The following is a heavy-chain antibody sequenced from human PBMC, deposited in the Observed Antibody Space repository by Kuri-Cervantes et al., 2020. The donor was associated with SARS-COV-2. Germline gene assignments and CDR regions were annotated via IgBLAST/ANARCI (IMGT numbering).Heavy chain of an antibody. CDR2: ISAYNGNT. CDR3: ARGRISIGVVPAAIGWAQTFGCMDV. V-gene: IGHV1-18*01. Sequence: ASVKVSCKASGYTFTSYGISCVRQAPGQGLEWMGWISAYNGNTNYAQKFQGRVTITADKSTSTAYMELSSLRSEDTAVYYCARGRISIGVVPAAIGWAQTFGCMDVWGQGTTVTVSS. D-gene: IGHD2-2*02. J-gene: IGHJ6*02. CDR1: GYTFTSYG.